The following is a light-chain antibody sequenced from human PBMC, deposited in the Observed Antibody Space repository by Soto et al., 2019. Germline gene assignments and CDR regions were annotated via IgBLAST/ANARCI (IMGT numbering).Light chain of an antibody. CDR1: ESVHRN. CDR2: YAS. Sequence: EMVMTQSPATLSVSPGERVTLSCRASESVHRNLAWYQQKPGQGPSLLIYYASTRATGVPDRFTGSGSWTEFTLTISSLQSEDFGVYHCQHYSNWPPTFGPGTKVEIK. CDR3: QHYSNWPPT. J-gene: IGKJ3*01. V-gene: IGKV3-15*01.